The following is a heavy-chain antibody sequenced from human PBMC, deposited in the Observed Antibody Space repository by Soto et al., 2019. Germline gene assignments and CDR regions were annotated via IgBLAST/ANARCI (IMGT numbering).Heavy chain of an antibody. CDR1: GFTFSTYA. D-gene: IGHD3-10*01. CDR3: AXEFMVRGVPPLSYGMDV. CDR2: ISGSGGST. V-gene: IGHV3-23*01. Sequence: GGSLRLSCAASGFTFSTYAMSWVRQAPGKGLEWVSAISGSGGSTYYADSVKGRFTISRDNSKNTLSLQMNSLRAEDTAIYYCAXEFMVRGVPPLSYGMDVWGQGTTVTVSS. J-gene: IGHJ6*02.